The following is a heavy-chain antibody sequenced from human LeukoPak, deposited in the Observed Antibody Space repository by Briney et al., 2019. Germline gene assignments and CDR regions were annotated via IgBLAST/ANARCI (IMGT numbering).Heavy chain of an antibody. CDR2: IYYSGST. Sequence: PSETLSLTCTVSGGSISSYYWSWLRQPPGKGLEWVGYIYYSGSTNYNPSLKSRVTISVEKSKNQFSLKLSSVTAADTAVYYCARLPGEQGPKYYYGMDVWGQGTTVTVSS. CDR3: ARLPGEQGPKYYYGMDV. CDR1: GGSISSYY. V-gene: IGHV4-59*01. J-gene: IGHJ6*02. D-gene: IGHD3-10*01.